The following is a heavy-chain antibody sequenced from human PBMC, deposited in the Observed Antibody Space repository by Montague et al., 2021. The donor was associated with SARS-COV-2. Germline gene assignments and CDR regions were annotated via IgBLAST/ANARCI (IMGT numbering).Heavy chain of an antibody. CDR2: MHDSGTA. Sequence: SETLSLTCAVSDGSISGYYWNWIRQTPGNGLEWIGYMHDSGTANYNPSLRSRVTLMVDASRNQFSLELSSVTAADTAMYYCTRLPRGSGTWGYFDYWAQGTLVTVSS. V-gene: IGHV4-59*08. CDR1: DGSISGYY. CDR3: TRLPRGSGTWGYFDY. D-gene: IGHD3-10*01. J-gene: IGHJ4*02.